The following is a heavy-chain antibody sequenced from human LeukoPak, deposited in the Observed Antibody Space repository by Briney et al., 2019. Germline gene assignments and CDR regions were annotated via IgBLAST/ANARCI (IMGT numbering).Heavy chain of an antibody. D-gene: IGHD3-22*01. V-gene: IGHV4-39*07. Sequence: SETLSLTCTVSGGSISSGGYYWSWIRQHPGKGLEWIGEINHSGSTNYNPSLKSRVTISVDTSKNQFSLKLSSVTAADTAVYYCARGPSTYYYDSSGYSGNSNDYWGQGTLVTVSS. CDR2: INHSGST. J-gene: IGHJ4*02. CDR3: ARGPSTYYYDSSGYSGNSNDY. CDR1: GGSISSGGYY.